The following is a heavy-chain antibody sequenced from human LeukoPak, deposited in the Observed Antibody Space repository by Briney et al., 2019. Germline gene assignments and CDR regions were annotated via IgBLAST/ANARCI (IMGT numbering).Heavy chain of an antibody. CDR3: ARDYYDSSGFSYFDS. J-gene: IGHJ4*02. D-gene: IGHD3-22*01. CDR2: IFYSGST. Sequence: SETLSLTCTVSSCSINNYYWNWIRQPPGKGLEWIGYIFYSGSTNYNPSLNSRVTISVDTSKNQFSLKLSSVTAADTAVYYCARDYYDSSGFSYFDSWGRGTLVTVSS. V-gene: IGHV4-59*01. CDR1: SCSINNYY.